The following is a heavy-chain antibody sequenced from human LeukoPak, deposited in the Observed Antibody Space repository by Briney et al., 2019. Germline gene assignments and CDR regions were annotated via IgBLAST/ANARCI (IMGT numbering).Heavy chain of an antibody. V-gene: IGHV4-61*02. CDR2: IYTSGTS. CDR3: ARGPGGYRSPSFDY. CDR1: GASISSDTYY. D-gene: IGHD5-24*01. Sequence: TLSLTCTVSGASISSDTYYWTWIRQPAGKGLEWIGRIYTSGTSNYNPSLKSRVTISVDTSRNHFFLKLTSVTAADTAVYYCARGPGGYRSPSFDYWGQGILVTVSS. J-gene: IGHJ4*02.